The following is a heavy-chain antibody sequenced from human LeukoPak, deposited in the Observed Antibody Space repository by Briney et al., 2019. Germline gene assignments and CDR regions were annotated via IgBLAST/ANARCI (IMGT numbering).Heavy chain of an antibody. CDR1: GFTFSSYS. Sequence: GGSLRLSCAASGFTFSSYSMNWVRQAPGKGLEGVSSISSSSSYIYYADSVKGRFTISRDNAKNSLYLQMNSLRAEDTAVYYCARSSSSWYYFDYWGQGTLVTVSS. D-gene: IGHD6-13*01. V-gene: IGHV3-21*01. CDR3: ARSSSSWYYFDY. CDR2: ISSSSSYI. J-gene: IGHJ4*02.